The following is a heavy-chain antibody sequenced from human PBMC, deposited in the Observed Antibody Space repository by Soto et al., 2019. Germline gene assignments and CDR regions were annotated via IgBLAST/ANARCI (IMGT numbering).Heavy chain of an antibody. Sequence: GSLRLSCTPSGFTFSTYAMSWVRQAPGKGLEWVSAISSSGGGTYYADSVKGRFTVSRDNSKNTLHLHMNSLRAEDTALYYCARDVDADFRTDFDYWGRGTLVTVSS. CDR1: GFTFSTYA. D-gene: IGHD4-17*01. V-gene: IGHV3-23*01. J-gene: IGHJ4*02. CDR2: ISSSGGGT. CDR3: ARDVDADFRTDFDY.